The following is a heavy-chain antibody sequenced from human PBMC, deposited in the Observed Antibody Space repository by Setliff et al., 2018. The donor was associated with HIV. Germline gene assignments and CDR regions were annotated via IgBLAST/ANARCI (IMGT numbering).Heavy chain of an antibody. CDR1: GFKFSSYA. Sequence: GGSLRLSCAASGFKFSSYAMSWVRQARGKGLEWVASVTGRGDPTYYADSVKGRFIISRDNSKNTLYLQLSSLRADDTAIYFCAKDGSDNFWSGYYVVARRGMDVWGQGTTVTV. CDR3: AKDGSDNFWSGYYVVARRGMDV. D-gene: IGHD3-3*01. CDR2: VTGRGDPT. J-gene: IGHJ6*02. V-gene: IGHV3-23*01.